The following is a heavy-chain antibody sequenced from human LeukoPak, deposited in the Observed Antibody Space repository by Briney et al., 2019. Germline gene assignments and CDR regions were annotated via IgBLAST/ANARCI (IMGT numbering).Heavy chain of an antibody. CDR1: GFTFSSYW. V-gene: IGHV3-74*01. Sequence: GGSLRLSCAASGFTFSSYWMHWVRQAPGKGLVWVSRISSDGSSTSYADSVKGRFPISRDNAKNTQYLQMNSLRAEDTAVYYCARDACSGGSCYWENWFDPWGQGTLVTVSS. CDR3: ARDACSGGSCYWENWFDP. D-gene: IGHD2-15*01. CDR2: ISSDGSST. J-gene: IGHJ5*02.